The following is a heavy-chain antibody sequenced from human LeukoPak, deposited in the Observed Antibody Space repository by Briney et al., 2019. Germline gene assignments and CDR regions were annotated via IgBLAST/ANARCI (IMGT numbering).Heavy chain of an antibody. Sequence: GGALRLSCAASGFTFSSYGMHWVRQAPGKGLEWVAFIRYDGSNKYYADSVKGRFTIYRDNSKNTLYLQMNSLRAEDTAVYYCAKEAGYDSSDAFDIWGQGTMVTVSS. D-gene: IGHD3-22*01. CDR1: GFTFSSYG. J-gene: IGHJ3*02. V-gene: IGHV3-30*02. CDR2: IRYDGSNK. CDR3: AKEAGYDSSDAFDI.